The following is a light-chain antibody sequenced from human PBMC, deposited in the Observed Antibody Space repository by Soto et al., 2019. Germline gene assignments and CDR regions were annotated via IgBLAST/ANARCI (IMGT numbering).Light chain of an antibody. CDR2: RAS. CDR3: QQYGSSPPIT. CDR1: QSVSSSY. J-gene: IGKJ5*01. Sequence: EIVLTQSPGTLSLSPGERATLSCRASQSVSSSYLAWYQQKPDQAPRHLIYRASSRATGIPDRFSGSGSGTDSTLTISRLAPEDFAVYYCQQYGSSPPITFGQGTRLEIK. V-gene: IGKV3-20*01.